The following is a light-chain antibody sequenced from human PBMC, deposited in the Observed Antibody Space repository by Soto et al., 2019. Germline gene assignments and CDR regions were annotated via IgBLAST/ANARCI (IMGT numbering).Light chain of an antibody. V-gene: IGKV3-15*01. CDR2: DTP. J-gene: IGKJ4*01. Sequence: EIVLTQSPATLSVSPGERVTLFCRASQSVFDELAWYQQKPGQTPRLVVYDTPTRATGSPGSFRGSGSGTEFRLTISSLQSEDFAAYYCQQYNRWPRTFGTGTKVEIK. CDR1: QSVFDE. CDR3: QQYNRWPRT.